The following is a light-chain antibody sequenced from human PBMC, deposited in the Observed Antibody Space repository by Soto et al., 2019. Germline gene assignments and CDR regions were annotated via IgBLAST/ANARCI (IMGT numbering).Light chain of an antibody. Sequence: VLTQSPGTLSLSPGARATLFCRASQSLSSSYLAWYQQRPGQAPRLLIYAASSRASGIPYRFSGSGSETDFTLTISRVEPEDSAVYFCQQYGSSPWTFGQGTKVEIK. J-gene: IGKJ1*01. CDR3: QQYGSSPWT. CDR2: AAS. V-gene: IGKV3-20*01. CDR1: QSLSSSY.